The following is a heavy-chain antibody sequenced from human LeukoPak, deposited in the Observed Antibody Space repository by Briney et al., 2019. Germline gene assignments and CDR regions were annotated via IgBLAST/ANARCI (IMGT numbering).Heavy chain of an antibody. CDR1: GFTFNNYA. J-gene: IGHJ4*02. CDR3: ARRYCSGATCYYDY. Sequence: PGGSLRLSCAASGFTFNNYAMHWVRQAPGKGLEYVSSISSNGGSTYYGNSVKGRFTISRDNSKNTLYLQMGSLRAEDMAVYYCARRYCSGATCYYDYRGQGTLVAVSS. CDR2: ISSNGGST. D-gene: IGHD2-15*01. V-gene: IGHV3-64*01.